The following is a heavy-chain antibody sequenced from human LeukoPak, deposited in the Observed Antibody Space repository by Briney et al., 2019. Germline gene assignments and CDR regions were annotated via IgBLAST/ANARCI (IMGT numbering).Heavy chain of an antibody. CDR1: GYTFTDYY. V-gene: IGHV1-2*06. Sequence: ASVKVSCKASGYTFTDYYMHWVRQAPGQGLEWMGRINPNSGGTNYAPKFQGRVTMTRDTSISTAYMELSRLRSDDTAVYYCARPSDSSSFDYWGQGTLVTVSS. D-gene: IGHD6-13*01. CDR3: ARPSDSSSFDY. CDR2: INPNSGGT. J-gene: IGHJ4*02.